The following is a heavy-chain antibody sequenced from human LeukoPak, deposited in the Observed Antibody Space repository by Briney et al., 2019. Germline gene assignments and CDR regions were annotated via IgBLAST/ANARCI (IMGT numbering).Heavy chain of an antibody. CDR2: ISGSGGST. CDR1: GFTFSSYA. D-gene: IGHD3-22*01. J-gene: IGHJ4*02. CDR3: AKDLYDSSGPDDY. V-gene: IGHV3-23*01. Sequence: PGGSLRLSCAASGFTFSSYAMSWVRQAPGKGLEWVSVISGSGGSTYYADSVKGRFTISRDNSKNTLYLQMNSLRAEDTAVYYCAKDLYDSSGPDDYWGQGTLVTVSS.